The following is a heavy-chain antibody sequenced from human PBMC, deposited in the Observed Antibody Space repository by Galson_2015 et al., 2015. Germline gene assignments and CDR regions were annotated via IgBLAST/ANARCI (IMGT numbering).Heavy chain of an antibody. J-gene: IGHJ3*02. D-gene: IGHD4-17*01. CDR2: INWNGGST. CDR1: GFTFDDYG. CDR3: ARLFYGDYGAFDI. V-gene: IGHV3-20*01. Sequence: SLRLSCAASGFTFDDYGMSWVRQAPGKGLEWVSGINWNGGSTGYVDSVKGRLTISRDNAKNSLYLQMNSLRAEDTALYHCARLFYGDYGAFDIWGQGTMVTVPS.